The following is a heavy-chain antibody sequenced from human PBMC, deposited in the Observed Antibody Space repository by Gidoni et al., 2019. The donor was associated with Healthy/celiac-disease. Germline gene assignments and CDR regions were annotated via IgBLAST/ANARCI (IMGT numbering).Heavy chain of an antibody. J-gene: IGHJ4*02. CDR3: AREQWLVLGGYYFDY. CDR1: GYTFTSYY. D-gene: IGHD6-19*01. Sequence: QVQLVQSGAEVKKPGASVKVSCQASGYTFTSYYMHWVRQAPGQGLEWMGIINPSGGSTSYAQKFQGRVTMTRDTSTSTVYMELSSLRSEDTAVYYCAREQWLVLGGYYFDYWGQGTLVTVSS. CDR2: INPSGGST. V-gene: IGHV1-46*01.